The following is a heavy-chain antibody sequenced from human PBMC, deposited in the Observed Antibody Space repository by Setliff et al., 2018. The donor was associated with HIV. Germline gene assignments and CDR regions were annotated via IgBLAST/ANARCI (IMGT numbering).Heavy chain of an antibody. Sequence: SETLSLTCTVSGAPLSSYYLNWIRQPPGKGLEWIGYIFYSGTTNYNPSLKSRVTMSVDASKNQFSLILSSVTAADTAVYYCARDAGWLQFPYFDYWGQGTLVTVSS. D-gene: IGHD5-12*01. CDR2: IFYSGTT. CDR3: ARDAGWLQFPYFDY. V-gene: IGHV4-59*01. CDR1: GAPLSSYY. J-gene: IGHJ4*01.